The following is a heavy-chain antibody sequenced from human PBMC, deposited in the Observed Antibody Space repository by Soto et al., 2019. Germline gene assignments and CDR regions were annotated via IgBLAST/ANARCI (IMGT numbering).Heavy chain of an antibody. Sequence: SETLSLTCTVSGGSITRGGYFWSWIRQHPGRGLECIGFIYYTGSTYYNPALQSRVTISVDTSENQFSLKLSSVTAADTAVYYCARGGSVGAGSYYDLDYWGQGLLVTVSS. V-gene: IGHV4-31*03. D-gene: IGHD3-10*01. J-gene: IGHJ4*02. CDR2: IYYTGST. CDR1: GGSITRGGYF. CDR3: ARGGSVGAGSYYDLDY.